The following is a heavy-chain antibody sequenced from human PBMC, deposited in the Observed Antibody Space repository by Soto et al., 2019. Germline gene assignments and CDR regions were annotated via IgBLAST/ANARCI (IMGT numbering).Heavy chain of an antibody. CDR1: GVSFTSYY. CDR3: ASVGQTSCNDAFDI. D-gene: IGHD2-2*01. CDR2: IYSSGSA. Sequence: PSETLSLTCAASGVSFTSYYWSYIRQPPGKGLEWIGYIYSSGSANYNPSLKSRVTLSIDTSNNKTSLTLSYVTAADTAAYYYASVGQTSCNDAFDILGPGAMVTGS. J-gene: IGHJ3*02. V-gene: IGHV4-59*01.